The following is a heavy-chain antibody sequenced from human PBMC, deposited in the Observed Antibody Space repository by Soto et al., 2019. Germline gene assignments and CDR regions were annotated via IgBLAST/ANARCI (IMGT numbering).Heavy chain of an antibody. Sequence: ASVKVSCKASGYTFTGYYMHWVRQAPGQGLEWMGWINPNSGGTNYAQKFQGWVTMTRDTSISTAYMELSRRRSDDTAVYYCARDHQPTYYDFWSGYLGNNYYYYYGMDVWGQGTTVTVSS. V-gene: IGHV1-2*04. CDR1: GYTFTGYY. CDR3: ARDHQPTYYDFWSGYLGNNYYYYYGMDV. D-gene: IGHD3-3*01. J-gene: IGHJ6*02. CDR2: INPNSGGT.